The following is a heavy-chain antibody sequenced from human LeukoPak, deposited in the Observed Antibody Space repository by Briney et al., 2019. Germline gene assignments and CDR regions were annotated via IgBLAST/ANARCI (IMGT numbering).Heavy chain of an antibody. Sequence: ASVKVSCKASGYTFTGYYMHWVRQAPGQGLEWMGWINPNSGGTNYAQKFQGRVTMTRDTSISTAYMEPSRLRSDDTAVYYCASLTVVAALNWFDPWGQGTLVTVSS. CDR1: GYTFTGYY. V-gene: IGHV1-2*02. CDR3: ASLTVVAALNWFDP. CDR2: INPNSGGT. D-gene: IGHD2-15*01. J-gene: IGHJ5*02.